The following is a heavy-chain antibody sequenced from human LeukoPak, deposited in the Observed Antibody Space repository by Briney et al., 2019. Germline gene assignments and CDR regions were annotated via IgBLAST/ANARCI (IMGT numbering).Heavy chain of an antibody. CDR2: ISSNGDNT. J-gene: IGHJ4*02. CDR3: ASLGRSSARDY. V-gene: IGHV3-64*04. D-gene: IGHD6-6*01. Sequence: PGGSLRLSCSVSGFTFSTYVMHWVRQAPGKGLEYVSAISSNGDNTYYADSVKGRFTISRDNAKNSLYLQMDSLRAEDTAVYYCASLGRSSARDYWGQGTLVTVSS. CDR1: GFTFSTYV.